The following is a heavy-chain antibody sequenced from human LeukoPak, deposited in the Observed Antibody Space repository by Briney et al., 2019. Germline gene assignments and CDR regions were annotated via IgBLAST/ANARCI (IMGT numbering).Heavy chain of an antibody. D-gene: IGHD5-12*01. CDR1: GFTFSSCS. Sequence: GGSLRLSCAASGFTFSSCSMNWVRQAPGKGLEWVSSISSSSSYIYYADSVKGRFTISRDNAKNSLYLQMNSLRAEDTAVYYCARIPSGYSGYDPDYYYYGMDVWGQGTTVTVSS. J-gene: IGHJ6*02. CDR2: ISSSSSYI. V-gene: IGHV3-21*01. CDR3: ARIPSGYSGYDPDYYYYGMDV.